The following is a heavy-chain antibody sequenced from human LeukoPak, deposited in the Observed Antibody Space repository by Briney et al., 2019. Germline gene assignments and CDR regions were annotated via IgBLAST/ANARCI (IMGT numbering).Heavy chain of an antibody. CDR3: ARGVVVVAAREFDY. D-gene: IGHD2-15*01. J-gene: IGHJ4*02. Sequence: PGGSLRLSCAASGFTFSSYSMDWVRQAPGKGLEWVSYISSSSSTIYYADSVKGRFTISRDNAKNSLYLQMNSLRDEYTAVYYCARGVVVVAAREFDYWGQGTLVTVSS. V-gene: IGHV3-48*02. CDR2: ISSSSSTI. CDR1: GFTFSSYS.